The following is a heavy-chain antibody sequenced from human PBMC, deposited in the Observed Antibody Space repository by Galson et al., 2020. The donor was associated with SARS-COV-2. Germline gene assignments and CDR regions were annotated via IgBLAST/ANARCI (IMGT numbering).Heavy chain of an antibody. Sequence: GGSLRLPCAAPGFTFSSYWMHFVRQAPGKRLLWVSRINSDVTSTSYADSVKGRFSISRDNAKNTLYLQMYSLGAEDTAVYYYARVSWESWYFGVWGSGHLVTVAS. J-gene: IGHJ2*01. CDR1: GFTFSSYW. CDR3: ARVSWESWYFGV. D-gene: IGHD1-26*01. V-gene: IGHV3-74*01. CDR2: INSDVTST.